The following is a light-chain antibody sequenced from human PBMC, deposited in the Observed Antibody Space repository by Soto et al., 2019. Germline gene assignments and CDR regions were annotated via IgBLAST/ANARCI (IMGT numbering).Light chain of an antibody. J-gene: IGLJ1*01. CDR1: CSDVGGYNY. V-gene: IGLV2-14*01. CDR3: SSYTSSTFYV. CDR2: EVS. Sequence: QSVLTQPASVSGSPGQSITISCTGTCSDVGGYNYVSWYQQHPGKAPKLMIYEVSNRPSGVSNRFSGSKSGNTASLTISGLQAEDEADYYCSSYTSSTFYVFGTGTKLTVL.